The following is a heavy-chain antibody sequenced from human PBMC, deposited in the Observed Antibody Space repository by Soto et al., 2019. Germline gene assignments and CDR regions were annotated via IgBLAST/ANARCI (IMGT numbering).Heavy chain of an antibody. Sequence: SETLSLTCTVSGGSISSSSYYWGWIRQPPGKGLEWIGSIYYSGSTYYNPSLKSRVTISVDTSKNQFSLKLSSVTAADTAVYYCARHVGFYYFDYWGQGTQVTVSS. CDR2: IYYSGST. J-gene: IGHJ4*02. CDR3: ARHVGFYYFDY. D-gene: IGHD1-26*01. CDR1: GGSISSSSYY. V-gene: IGHV4-39*01.